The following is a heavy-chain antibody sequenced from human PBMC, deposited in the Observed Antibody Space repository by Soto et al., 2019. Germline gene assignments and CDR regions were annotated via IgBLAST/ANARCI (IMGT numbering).Heavy chain of an antibody. D-gene: IGHD4-4*01. Sequence: PGESLKISCTGSGYSFTSYWISWVRQMPVKGLEWMGRIDPSDSYTNYSPSFQGHVTITADKSISTAYLQWSSLKASDTAMYYCAREGMPTGSNYRVEVWGQGTPVSVSS. J-gene: IGHJ3*01. CDR2: IDPSDSYT. V-gene: IGHV5-10-1*01. CDR3: AREGMPTGSNYRVEV. CDR1: GYSFTSYW.